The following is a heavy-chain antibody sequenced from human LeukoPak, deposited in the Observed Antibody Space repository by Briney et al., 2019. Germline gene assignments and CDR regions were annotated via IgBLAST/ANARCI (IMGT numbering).Heavy chain of an antibody. CDR3: AKTYPETRPYYYYYMDV. CDR2: ISGSGGGT. J-gene: IGHJ6*03. V-gene: IGHV3-23*01. D-gene: IGHD3-16*01. CDR1: GFTFSSYA. Sequence: GGSLRHSCSASGFTFSSYAMSWVRQAPGKGLEWVSAISGSGGGTYYADSVKGRFTISRDNSKNTLYLQMNSLRAEDTAVYYCAKTYPETRPYYYYYMDVWGKGTTVTVSS.